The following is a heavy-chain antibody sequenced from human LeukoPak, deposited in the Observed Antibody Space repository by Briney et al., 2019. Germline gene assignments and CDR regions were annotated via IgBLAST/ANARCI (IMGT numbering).Heavy chain of an antibody. Sequence: GGSLRLSCAASGFTFSSYSMNWVRQAPGKGLEWVSSISSSSSYIYYAGSVKGRFTISRDNAKNSLYLQMNSLRAEDTAVYYCARDLYMTTVVTPVRSPFQHWGQGTLVTVSS. CDR2: ISSSSSYI. CDR1: GFTFSSYS. V-gene: IGHV3-21*01. D-gene: IGHD4-23*01. CDR3: ARDLYMTTVVTPVRSPFQH. J-gene: IGHJ1*01.